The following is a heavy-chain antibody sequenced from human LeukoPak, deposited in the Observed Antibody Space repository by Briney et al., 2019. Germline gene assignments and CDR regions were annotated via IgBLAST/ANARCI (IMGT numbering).Heavy chain of an antibody. CDR1: GYSISSGYY. D-gene: IGHD6-6*01. V-gene: IGHV4-38-2*01. J-gene: IGHJ4*02. Sequence: PSETLSLTCGVSGYSISSGYYWGWIRQPPGKGLEWIGSIYHSGSTYYNPSLKSRVTISVDTSKNQFPLKLTSVTAADTAVYYCARHPYSSSYYFDYWGQGTLVTVSS. CDR3: ARHPYSSSYYFDY. CDR2: IYHSGST.